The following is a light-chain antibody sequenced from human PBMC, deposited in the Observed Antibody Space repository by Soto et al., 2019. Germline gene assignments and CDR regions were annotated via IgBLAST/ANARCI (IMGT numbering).Light chain of an antibody. CDR3: SSFTTTRLYV. CDR1: SSDFGDHKS. J-gene: IGLJ6*01. CDR2: EVN. Sequence: QSALTQAASVSGSPGQSITISCTGASSDFGDHKSVSWYQHHPGKAPKLIIYEVNYRPSGVSSRFSGSRSGNTASLTISGLQAEDEAHYYCSSFTTTRLYVFGRGTKVTVL. V-gene: IGLV2-14*01.